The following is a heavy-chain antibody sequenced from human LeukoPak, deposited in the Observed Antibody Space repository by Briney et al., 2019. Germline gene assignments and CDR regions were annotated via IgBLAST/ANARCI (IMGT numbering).Heavy chain of an antibody. J-gene: IGHJ4*02. V-gene: IGHV3-48*03. D-gene: IGHD1-26*01. Sequence: PGGSLRLSCAASGFTFSSYEMNWVRQAPGKGLEWVSYISSSGSTIYYADSVKGRFTISRDDAKNSLYLQMNSLRAEDTAVYYCAKIPVVGATGGDYWGQGTLVTVSS. CDR3: AKIPVVGATGGDY. CDR1: GFTFSSYE. CDR2: ISSSGSTI.